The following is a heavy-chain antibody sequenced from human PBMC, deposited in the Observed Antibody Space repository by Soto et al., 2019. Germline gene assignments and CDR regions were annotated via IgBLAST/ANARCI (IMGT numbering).Heavy chain of an antibody. CDR1: GYTFTGYY. CDR3: AINHYDILTGPGYFDY. CDR2: INPNSGGT. V-gene: IGHV1-2*02. J-gene: IGHJ4*02. Sequence: QVQLVQSGAEVKKPGASVKVSCKASGYTFTGYYMHWVQQAPGQGLEWMGWINPNSGGTNYAQKFQGRVTMTRDTSISTAYMELSRLRSDDTAVYYCAINHYDILTGPGYFDYWGQGTLVTVSS. D-gene: IGHD3-9*01.